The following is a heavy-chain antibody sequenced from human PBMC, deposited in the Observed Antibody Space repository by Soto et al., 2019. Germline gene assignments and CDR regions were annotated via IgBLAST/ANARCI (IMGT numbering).Heavy chain of an antibody. J-gene: IGHJ5*02. V-gene: IGHV3-30*18. CDR2: ISSDGNNK. CDR1: GFTFDSYG. CDR3: VKDLGQHAVTTCGS. Sequence: QVQLVESGGGVVQPGRSLRLSFAASGFTFDSYGMHWVRQAPGKGLEWVAVISSDGNNKYYADTVEGRFSIYRDNFYSILYLQMSSLRVEVTAVDYCVKDLGQHAVTTCGSWGQGTLVTVSS. D-gene: IGHD4-17*01.